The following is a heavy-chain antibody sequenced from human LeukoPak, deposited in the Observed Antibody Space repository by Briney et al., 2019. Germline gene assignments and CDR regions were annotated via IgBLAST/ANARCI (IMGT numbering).Heavy chain of an antibody. D-gene: IGHD2-2*01. Sequence: PGGSLRLSCAASGFTFSSYGMHWVRQAPGKGLEWVAFIRYDGSNKYYADSVKGRFTISRDNSKNTLYLQMNSLRAEDTAVYYCARRDIVVVPAAMVGGIDYWGQGTLVTVSS. V-gene: IGHV3-30*02. CDR2: IRYDGSNK. J-gene: IGHJ4*02. CDR3: ARRDIVVVPAAMVGGIDY. CDR1: GFTFSSYG.